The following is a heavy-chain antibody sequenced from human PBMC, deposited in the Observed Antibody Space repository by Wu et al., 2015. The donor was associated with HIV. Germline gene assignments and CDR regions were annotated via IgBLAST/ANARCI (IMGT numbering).Heavy chain of an antibody. CDR3: ARDLGDDFAVRGYYWYMDV. J-gene: IGHJ6*03. CDR1: GYTFTAHY. V-gene: IGHV1-2*02. Sequence: VQLVQSGAEVTKPGASVRVSCQTSGYTFTAHYIHWVRQAPGQGLEWMGWIRPDSGATNYAERFEDRVTMTRDASISTAYMQLRRLRSDDTAVYFCARDLGDDFAVRGYYWYMDVWGRGTAITVSS. D-gene: IGHD2-21*01. CDR2: IRPDSGAT.